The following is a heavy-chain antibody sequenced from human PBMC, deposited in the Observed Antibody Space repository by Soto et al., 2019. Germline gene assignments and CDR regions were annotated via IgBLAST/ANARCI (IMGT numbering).Heavy chain of an antibody. CDR2: ISSSSENI. Sequence: GGSLRLSCVGSGFSFRDHSMNWVRQPPGKGLQWISYISSSSENIYYADSVKGRFTVSGDNAKNTLFLQMNSLRDDDSAIYYCARLPKGSVVTGWGQGSLVTVSS. V-gene: IGHV3-48*02. J-gene: IGHJ4*01. CDR3: ARLPKGSVVTG. D-gene: IGHD2-21*02. CDR1: GFSFRDHS.